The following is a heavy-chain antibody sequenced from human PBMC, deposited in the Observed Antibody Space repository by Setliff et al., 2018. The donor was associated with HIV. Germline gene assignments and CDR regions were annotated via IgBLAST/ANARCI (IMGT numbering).Heavy chain of an antibody. V-gene: IGHV5-51*01. CDR3: ARQTVHTTHSLDFGSPNRDYYYGMDV. D-gene: IGHD1-1*01. J-gene: IGHJ6*01. CDR2: IYPDDSDI. Sequence: PGESLKISCKALDYTFTTYWIAWVRQMPGEGLEWMGIIYPDDSDIRYNPSFQNQITISADKSIATAYLQLNNLKASDTAMYYCARQTVHTTHSLDFGSPNRDYYYGMDV. CDR1: DYTFTTYW.